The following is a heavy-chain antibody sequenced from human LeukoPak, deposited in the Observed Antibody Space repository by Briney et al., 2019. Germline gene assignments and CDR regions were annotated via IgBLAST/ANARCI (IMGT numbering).Heavy chain of an antibody. J-gene: IGHJ6*02. CDR1: GYTFTGYY. D-gene: IGHD6-13*01. Sequence: ASVKVSCKASGYTFTGYYMHWVRQAPGQGLEWMGWINPNSGGTNYAQKFQGRVTMTRDTSISTAYMELSRLRSDDTAVYYCARDLAVAAAGPGYYYYGMDVWGRGTTVTVSS. CDR2: INPNSGGT. V-gene: IGHV1-2*02. CDR3: ARDLAVAAAGPGYYYYGMDV.